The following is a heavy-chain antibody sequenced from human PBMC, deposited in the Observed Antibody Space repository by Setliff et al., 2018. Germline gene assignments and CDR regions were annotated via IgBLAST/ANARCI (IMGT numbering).Heavy chain of an antibody. D-gene: IGHD3-3*01. V-gene: IGHV1-46*01. CDR1: GYAFTTYY. CDR2: INPSDGST. CDR3: ARENMAKNFWGEHSDY. Sequence: ASVKVSCKASGYAFTTYYMHWVRQAPGQGLEWIGVINPSDGSTTYAQKFQGRVTMTRDTSTNTVYMQLSSLRSEDTAVYYCARENMAKNFWGEHSDYWGRGTLVTV. J-gene: IGHJ4*02.